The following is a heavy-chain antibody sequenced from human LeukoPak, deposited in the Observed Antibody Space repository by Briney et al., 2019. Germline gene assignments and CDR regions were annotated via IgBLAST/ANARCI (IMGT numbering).Heavy chain of an antibody. CDR2: IISKAGST. D-gene: IGHD1-1*01. V-gene: IGHV3-23*01. Sequence: GGSLRLSCAASGFTFSSFAMSWVRQVPGKGLEWVSGIISKAGSTFYADSVKGRFTISSDSSKNTLDLQMNSLRAEDTAMYYCAKAMEERSTFDYWGQGTLVTVSS. J-gene: IGHJ4*02. CDR1: GFTFSSFA. CDR3: AKAMEERSTFDY.